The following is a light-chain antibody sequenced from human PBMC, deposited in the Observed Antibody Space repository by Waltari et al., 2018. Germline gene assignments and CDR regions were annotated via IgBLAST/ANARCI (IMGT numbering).Light chain of an antibody. CDR2: YDS. CDR1: NIGSYS. V-gene: IGLV3-21*04. CDR3: LVWHSTIDHQGV. Sequence: SYVLTQPPSVSVAPGETASITCGGDNIGSYSVHWYQQKPGQAPLLIIFYDSDRPSGIPARFSGSNSGNTATLTISWVEAEDEADYYCLVWHSTIDHQGVFGGGTKLTVL. J-gene: IGLJ2*01.